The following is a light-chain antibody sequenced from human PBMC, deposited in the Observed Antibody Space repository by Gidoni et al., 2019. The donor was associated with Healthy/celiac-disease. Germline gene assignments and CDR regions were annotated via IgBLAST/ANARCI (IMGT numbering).Light chain of an antibody. CDR1: QSISSSQ. V-gene: IGKV3-20*01. J-gene: IGKJ4*01. CDR3: QHFGN. CDR2: GAS. Sequence: EIVLTQSPGTLSLSPGQSATLSCSASQSISSSQLAWYQQKPGQAPRPLMYGASSRATGISDRFSGSGSGTDFTLTISRLEPEDFAVYYCQHFGNFGGXTKVE.